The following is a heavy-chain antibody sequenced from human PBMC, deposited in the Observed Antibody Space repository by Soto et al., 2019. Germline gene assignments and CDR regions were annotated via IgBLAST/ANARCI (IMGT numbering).Heavy chain of an antibody. V-gene: IGHV3-23*01. CDR1: GFTFSSYA. J-gene: IGHJ6*02. Sequence: PGGSLRLSCAASGFTFSSYAMSWVRQAPGKGLEWVSAISGSGGSTYYADSVKGRFTISRDNSKNTLYLQMNSLRAEDTAVYYCASTNYYDFWSGYSYGMGVWGQGTTVTVSS. CDR3: ASTNYYDFWSGYSYGMGV. CDR2: ISGSGGST. D-gene: IGHD3-3*01.